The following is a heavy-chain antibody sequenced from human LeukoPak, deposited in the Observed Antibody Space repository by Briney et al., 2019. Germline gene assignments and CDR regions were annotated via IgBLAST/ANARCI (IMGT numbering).Heavy chain of an antibody. J-gene: IGHJ4*02. V-gene: IGHV3-30-3*01. CDR3: ARNRGATGYYWVDY. CDR1: GFTLSSYW. CDR2: ISYDGSTK. Sequence: PGGSLRLSCAASGFTLSSYWLTWVRQAPGKGLEWVAVISYDGSTKDYADSVKARFTTSRDNSKNTLYLQMNSLRAEDTAVYSCARNRGATGYYWVDYWGQGTLVTVSS. D-gene: IGHD3-22*01.